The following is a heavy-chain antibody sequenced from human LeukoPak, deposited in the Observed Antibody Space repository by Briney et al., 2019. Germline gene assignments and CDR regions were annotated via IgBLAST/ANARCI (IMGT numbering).Heavy chain of an antibody. Sequence: GGSLRLSCAASGFTFSSYSMNWVRQAPGKGLEWVSSISSSSSYIYYADSVKGRCTISRDNAKNSLYLQMNSLRAEDTAVYYCARGGKYGSTLVDYWGQGTLVTVSS. CDR3: ARGGKYGSTLVDY. CDR2: ISSSSSYI. V-gene: IGHV3-21*01. CDR1: GFTFSSYS. J-gene: IGHJ4*02. D-gene: IGHD3-10*01.